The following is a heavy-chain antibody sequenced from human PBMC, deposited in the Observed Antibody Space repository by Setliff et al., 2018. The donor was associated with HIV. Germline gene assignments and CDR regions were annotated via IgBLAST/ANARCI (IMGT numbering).Heavy chain of an antibody. D-gene: IGHD2-21*02. CDR3: ATHACGGDCSINWFDP. CDR1: GYSIRDNFF. Sequence: SETLSLTCAVSGYSIRDNFFWGWVRQPPGKGLEWIGSIFYTGTTYYNPSLKSRVTLSLDTSKNQFSFELTSVTAADTAVYYCATHACGGDCSINWFDPWGQGTLVTVSS. V-gene: IGHV4-38-2*01. J-gene: IGHJ5*02. CDR2: IFYTGTT.